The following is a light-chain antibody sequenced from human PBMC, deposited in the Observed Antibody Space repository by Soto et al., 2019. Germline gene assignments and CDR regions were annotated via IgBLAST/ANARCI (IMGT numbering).Light chain of an antibody. J-gene: IGKJ4*01. CDR2: GAY. CDR1: QSVSSIF. Sequence: LCTLTLSTLSLSPGERATLSCRASQSVSSIFLAWYQQKPGQAHRLLNYGAYSRATGIQDRFSGSGSGTDFTLTIRILEPEDGAVYYCKQYGSSRLTFGGGTKVDIK. CDR3: KQYGSSRLT. V-gene: IGKV3-20*01.